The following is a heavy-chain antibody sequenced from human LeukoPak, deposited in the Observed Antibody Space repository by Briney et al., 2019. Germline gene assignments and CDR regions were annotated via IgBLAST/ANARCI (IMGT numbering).Heavy chain of an antibody. V-gene: IGHV1-69*13. Sequence: ASVKVSCKASGGTFSSYAISWVRQAPGQGLEWMGGIIPIFGTANYAQKFQGRVTITADESTSTAYMELSSLRSEDTAVYYCAAGGATIEVTAMAPFDYWGQGTLVTVSS. CDR3: AAGGATIEVTAMAPFDY. CDR1: GGTFSSYA. D-gene: IGHD5-18*01. CDR2: IIPIFGTA. J-gene: IGHJ4*02.